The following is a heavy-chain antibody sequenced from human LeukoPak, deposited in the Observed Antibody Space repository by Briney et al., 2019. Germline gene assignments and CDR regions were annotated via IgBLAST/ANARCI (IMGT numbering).Heavy chain of an antibody. CDR1: GGSISSGDSY. CDR2: IYYSGST. D-gene: IGHD6-19*01. V-gene: IGHV4-30-4*01. J-gene: IGHJ4*02. Sequence: PSQTLSLTCTVSGGSISSGDSYWSWIRQPPGKGLEWLGYIYYSGSTYYNPSLKSRVTISVDTSKNQFSLKLSSVTAADTAVYYCARAVLYSSGWYGNLDYWGQGTLVTVSS. CDR3: ARAVLYSSGWYGNLDY.